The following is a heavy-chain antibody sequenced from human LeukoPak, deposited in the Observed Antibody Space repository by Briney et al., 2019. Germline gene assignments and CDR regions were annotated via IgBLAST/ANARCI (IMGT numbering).Heavy chain of an antibody. V-gene: IGHV4-39*01. CDR2: IYYSGST. J-gene: IGHJ3*02. CDR3: ARHYSSSWYSAFHI. D-gene: IGHD6-13*01. CDR1: GGSINSSYYY. Sequence: PSETLSLTCAVYGGSINSSYYYWGWIRQPPGKGLEWIGSIYYSGSTYYNPSLKSRVTISVDTSNNQFSLKLTSVTAADTAVYYCARHYSSSWYSAFHIWGQGTMVTVSS.